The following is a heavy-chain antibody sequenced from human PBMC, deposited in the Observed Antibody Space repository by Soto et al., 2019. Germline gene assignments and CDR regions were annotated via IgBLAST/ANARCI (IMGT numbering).Heavy chain of an antibody. CDR1: GGSVSGDAYY. V-gene: IGHV4-61*08. CDR3: AKGFSSGWYVDS. D-gene: IGHD6-19*01. Sequence: SETLSLTCSVSGGSVSGDAYYWSWIRQPPGKTLEWIGFILSGGGTSTNPSLRSRLSISVDTSRNQFSLRLTSVTASDTGVYFCAKGFSSGWYVDSWGRGTLVTVSS. CDR2: ILSGGGT. J-gene: IGHJ4*02.